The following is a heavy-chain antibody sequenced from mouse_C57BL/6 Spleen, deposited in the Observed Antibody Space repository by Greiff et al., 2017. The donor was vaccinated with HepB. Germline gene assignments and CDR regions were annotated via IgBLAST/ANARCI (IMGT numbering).Heavy chain of an antibody. V-gene: IGHV1-9*01. J-gene: IGHJ2*01. CDR1: GYTFTGYW. CDR3: ARQGRRSYFDY. CDR2: ILTGSGST. Sequence: QVQLQQSGAELMKPGASVKLSCKASGYTFTGYWIEWVKQRPGHGLEWIGDILTGSGSTNYNDTFKGKATFTADTSTNTDYMQLSSLTTEDSAIYYCARQGRRSYFDYWGQGTTLTVSS.